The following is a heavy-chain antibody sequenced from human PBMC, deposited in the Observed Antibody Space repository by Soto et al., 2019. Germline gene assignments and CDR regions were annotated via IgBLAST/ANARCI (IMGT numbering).Heavy chain of an antibody. CDR2: LRGTLFAEST. D-gene: IGHD6-19*01. J-gene: IGHJ4*02. CDR3: AKDRGGNGWALLDS. V-gene: IGHV3-23*01. Sequence: EVQLLESGGGLVQPGGSLRLSCAASGFTFSRNTMSWVRQAPGKGLEWVSTLRGTLFAESTFYAGSVKGRFTISRDSSKSTLFLDLNSLRVEDTAIYYCAKDRGGNGWALLDSWGQGTLVTVSS. CDR1: GFTFSRNT.